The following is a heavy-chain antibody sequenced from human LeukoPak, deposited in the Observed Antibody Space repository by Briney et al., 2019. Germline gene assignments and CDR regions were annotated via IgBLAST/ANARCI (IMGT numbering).Heavy chain of an antibody. CDR3: ARARVVAAPYGMDV. J-gene: IGHJ6*02. CDR1: GHSIINSYY. Sequence: SETLSLTCTVSGHSIINSYYWGWIRQPPGKGLEWIGSIYHSGSTYYNPSLKSRVTISIDTSKNQFSLKLNSVTAADTAVYYCARARVVAAPYGMDVWGQGTTVTVSS. D-gene: IGHD2-15*01. V-gene: IGHV4-38-2*02. CDR2: IYHSGST.